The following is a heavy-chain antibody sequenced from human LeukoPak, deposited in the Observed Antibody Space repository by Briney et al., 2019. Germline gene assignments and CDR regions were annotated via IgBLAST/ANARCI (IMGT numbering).Heavy chain of an antibody. D-gene: IGHD5-18*01. CDR1: GFTFSSYA. V-gene: IGHV3-21*01. CDR3: ARDVSSYGPYYFDY. J-gene: IGHJ4*02. Sequence: GGSLRLSCAASGFTFSSYAMSWVRQAPGKGLEWVSSISSSSSYIYYADSVKGRFTISRDNAKNSLYLQMNSLRAEDTAVYYCARDVSSYGPYYFDYWGQGTLVTVSS. CDR2: ISSSSSYI.